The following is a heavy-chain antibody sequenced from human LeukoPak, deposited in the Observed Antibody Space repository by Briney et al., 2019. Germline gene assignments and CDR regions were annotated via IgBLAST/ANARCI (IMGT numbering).Heavy chain of an antibody. CDR2: TFYRSKWYN. CDR1: GDSVSSSGVA. V-gene: IGHV6-1*01. CDR3: ARGNTIFGVVILRYDAFDI. J-gene: IGHJ3*02. D-gene: IGHD3-3*01. Sequence: SQTLSLTCAISGDSVSSSGVAWNWVRQSPSRGLERLGRTFYRSKWYNHYAVSVKSRISITPDTSKNQFSLQLNAVTPEDTAVYYCARGNTIFGVVILRYDAFDIWGQGTRVTVSS.